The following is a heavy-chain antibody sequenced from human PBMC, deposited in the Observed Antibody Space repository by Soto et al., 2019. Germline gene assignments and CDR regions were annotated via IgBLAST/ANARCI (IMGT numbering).Heavy chain of an antibody. CDR1: GFTFNIYA. CDR2: VSASGGTT. J-gene: IGHJ4*02. CDR3: ARDTVEYSSPRAFDY. D-gene: IGHD6-13*01. V-gene: IGHV3-23*01. Sequence: PGGSLRLSCAATGFTFNIYAINWVRQAPGKGLEWVSAVSASGGTTYYADSVKGRFTISKDRPRNMVYLQMNSLRAEDTAIYYCARDTVEYSSPRAFDYWGQGTLVTVSS.